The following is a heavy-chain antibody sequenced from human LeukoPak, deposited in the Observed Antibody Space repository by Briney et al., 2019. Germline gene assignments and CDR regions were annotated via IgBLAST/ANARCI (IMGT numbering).Heavy chain of an antibody. J-gene: IGHJ4*02. D-gene: IGHD4-17*01. CDR1: GFTFSGYG. V-gene: IGHV3-30*02. CDR2: IRYDGSNK. CDR3: AKDPYGDYTFDY. Sequence: PGGSLRLSCAASGFTFSGYGMHWVRQAPGKGLEWVAFIRYDGSNKYYADSVKGRFTISRDNSKNTLYLQMNSLRAEDTAVYYCAKDPYGDYTFDYWGQGTLVTVSS.